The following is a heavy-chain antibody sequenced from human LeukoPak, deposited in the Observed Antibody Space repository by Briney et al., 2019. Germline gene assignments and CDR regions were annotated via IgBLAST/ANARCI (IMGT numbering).Heavy chain of an antibody. CDR3: ARDEYSYGYYFFDY. Sequence: GGSLRLSCAASGFTVSSNYMSWVRQAPGKGLEWVSVIYSGGSTYYADSVKGRFTISRDNSKNTLYLQMNSLRAEDTAVYYCARDEYSYGYYFFDYWGQGTLVTVSS. CDR1: GFTVSSNY. D-gene: IGHD5-18*01. V-gene: IGHV3-53*05. J-gene: IGHJ4*02. CDR2: IYSGGST.